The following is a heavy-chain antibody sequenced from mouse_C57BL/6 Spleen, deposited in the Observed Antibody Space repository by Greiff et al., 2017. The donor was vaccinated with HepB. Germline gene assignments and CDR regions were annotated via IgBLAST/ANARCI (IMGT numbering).Heavy chain of an antibody. J-gene: IGHJ1*03. CDR1: GYTFTSYG. CDR3: ARVFPRITTVLESVNWYFDV. Sequence: QVQLQQSGAELARPGASVKLSCKASGYTFTSYGISWVKQRTGQGLEWIGEIYPRSGNTYYNEKLKGKATLTADKSYSTAYMELSSLTSEDSSVYFCARVFPRITTVLESVNWYFDVWGTGTTVTVSS. CDR2: IYPRSGNT. V-gene: IGHV1-81*01. D-gene: IGHD1-1*01.